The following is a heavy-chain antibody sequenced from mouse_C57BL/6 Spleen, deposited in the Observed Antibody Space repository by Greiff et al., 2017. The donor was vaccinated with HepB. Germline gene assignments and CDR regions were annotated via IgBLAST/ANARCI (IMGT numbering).Heavy chain of an antibody. CDR1: GFTFSDYY. J-gene: IGHJ1*03. D-gene: IGHD1-1*01. CDR2: INYDGSST. CDR3: ARDGTTVVDWYFDV. V-gene: IGHV5-16*01. Sequence: EVMLVESEGGLVQPGSSMKLSCTASGFTFSDYYLAWVRQVPEKGLEWVANINYDGSSTYYLDSLKSRFIISRDNAKNILYLQMSSLKSEDTATYYCARDGTTVVDWYFDVWGTGTTVTVSS.